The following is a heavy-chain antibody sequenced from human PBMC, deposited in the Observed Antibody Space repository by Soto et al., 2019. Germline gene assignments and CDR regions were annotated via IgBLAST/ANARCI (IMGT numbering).Heavy chain of an antibody. J-gene: IGHJ5*02. CDR1: GFTFSDYY. Sequence: QVQLVESGGXLVKPXXSLRLSCAASGFTFSDYYMSWIRQAPGKGLEWVSYISSSSSYTNYADSVKGQFTISRDNAKNSLYLQMNSLRAEDTAVYYCARDHYGPGWFDPWGQGTLVTVSS. CDR2: ISSSSSYT. D-gene: IGHD3-10*01. CDR3: ARDHYGPGWFDP. V-gene: IGHV3-11*05.